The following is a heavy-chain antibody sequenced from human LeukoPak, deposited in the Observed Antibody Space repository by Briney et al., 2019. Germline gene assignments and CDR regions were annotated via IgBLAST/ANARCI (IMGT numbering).Heavy chain of an antibody. V-gene: IGHV4-31*03. CDR1: GVSISSGGYY. CDR3: ARSSGYWNFDY. D-gene: IGHD3-22*01. Sequence: SETLSLTCTVSGVSISSGGYYWSWIRQHPGKGLEWIGYIFYSGNTYYNPSLKSRVTISVDTSKNQFSLRLSSVTAADTAVYYCARSSGYWNFDYWGQGSLVTVSS. CDR2: IFYSGNT. J-gene: IGHJ4*02.